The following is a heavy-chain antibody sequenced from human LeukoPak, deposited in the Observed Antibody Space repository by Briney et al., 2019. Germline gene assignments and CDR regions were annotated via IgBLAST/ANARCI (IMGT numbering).Heavy chain of an antibody. CDR2: IYYSGST. D-gene: IGHD3-9*01. Sequence: ASETLSLTCTVPGGSISSYYWSWIRQPPGKGLEWIGYIYYSGSTNYNPCLKSRVTISVDTSKNQFSLKLSSVTAADTAVYFCQTEDGIRYFDWLSPLPNYYYYGMDVWGKGTTVTVSS. CDR3: QTEDGIRYFDWLSPLPNYYYYGMDV. V-gene: IGHV4-59*01. J-gene: IGHJ6*04. CDR1: GGSISSYY.